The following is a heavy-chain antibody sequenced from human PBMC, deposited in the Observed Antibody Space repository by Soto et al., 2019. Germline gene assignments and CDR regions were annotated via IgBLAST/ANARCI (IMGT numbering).Heavy chain of an antibody. CDR1: GFTFSSYG. J-gene: IGHJ5*02. CDR2: IWYDGSNK. V-gene: IGHV3-33*01. D-gene: IGHD6-13*01. Sequence: QVQLVESGRGVVQPGRSLRLSCAASGFTFSSYGMHWVRQAPGKGLEWVAVIWYDGSNKYYADSVKGRFTISRDNSKNTLYLQMNSLRAEDTAVYYCARGRYSSSWYPNWFDPWGQGTLVTVSS. CDR3: ARGRYSSSWYPNWFDP.